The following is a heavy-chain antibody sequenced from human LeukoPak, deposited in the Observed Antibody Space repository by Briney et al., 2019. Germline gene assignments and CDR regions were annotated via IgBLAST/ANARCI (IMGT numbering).Heavy chain of an antibody. CDR2: IYYSGST. J-gene: IGHJ4*02. CDR1: GDSISSSY. Sequence: SETLSLTCTVSGDSISSSYWSWIRQPPGRGLEWVGYIYYSGSTNFNPSLKSRVTMSTDTSKKQISLKLSSVTAADTAVYYCARHYYDSSGYLRSFDHWGQGTLVTVSS. V-gene: IGHV4-59*08. D-gene: IGHD3-22*01. CDR3: ARHYYDSSGYLRSFDH.